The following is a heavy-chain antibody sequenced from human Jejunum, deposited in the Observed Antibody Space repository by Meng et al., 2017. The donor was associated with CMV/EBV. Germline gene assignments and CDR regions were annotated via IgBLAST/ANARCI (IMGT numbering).Heavy chain of an antibody. D-gene: IGHD2-2*01. V-gene: IGHV3-7*01. CDR3: AREGYCSSTSCQSYYYYGMDV. Sequence: WMGWVRQAPGNGLEWVADINLDGTEKNYVDSVKGRFTISRDNAKNSLYLQMNSLRPEDTAVYYCAREGYCSSTSCQSYYYYGMDVWGQGTTVTVSS. CDR1: W. J-gene: IGHJ6*02. CDR2: INLDGTEK.